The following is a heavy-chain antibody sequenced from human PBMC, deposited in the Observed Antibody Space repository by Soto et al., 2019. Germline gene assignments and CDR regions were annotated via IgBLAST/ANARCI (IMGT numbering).Heavy chain of an antibody. V-gene: IGHV1-46*03. Sequence: QVQLVQSGAEVEKPGASVKISCKASGYSFTSQYVHWVRQAPGQGLEWMGIINPNGGSTTYAQKFRGRGTMTRAPATGTVQWGLSGLTFEDTALFYWAREEWLGPGGGGTEPLDIWGQGTMVTVAS. J-gene: IGHJ3*02. CDR1: GYSFTSQY. CDR3: AREEWLGPGGGGTEPLDI. D-gene: IGHD5-12*01. CDR2: INPNGGST.